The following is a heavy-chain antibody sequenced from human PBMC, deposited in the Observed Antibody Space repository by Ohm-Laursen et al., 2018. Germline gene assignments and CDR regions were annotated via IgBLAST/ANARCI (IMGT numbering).Heavy chain of an antibody. CDR3: AKAPIAVANEAEYFQH. V-gene: IGHV3-30*18. CDR2: ISYDGSNK. J-gene: IGHJ1*01. Sequence: SLRLSCAASGFTFSSYGMHWVRQAPGRGLEWVAVISYDGSNKYYADSVEGRFTISRDNSKNTLYLQMNSLRAEDTAVYYCAKAPIAVANEAEYFQHWGQGTLGAVSS. CDR1: GFTFSSYG. D-gene: IGHD6-19*01.